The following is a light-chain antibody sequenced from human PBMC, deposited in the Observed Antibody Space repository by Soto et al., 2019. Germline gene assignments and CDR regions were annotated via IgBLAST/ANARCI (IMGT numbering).Light chain of an antibody. Sequence: DIQMTQSPSTLSASVGDRVTITCRASQSISSWLAWYQQKPGKAPKLLIYDASSLESGVPSRFSGSGSGTDFTLTISRLEPEDFAMYLCQHYGTSLWTFGQGTKVEIK. V-gene: IGKV1-5*01. CDR2: DAS. CDR1: QSISSW. J-gene: IGKJ1*01. CDR3: QHYGTSLWT.